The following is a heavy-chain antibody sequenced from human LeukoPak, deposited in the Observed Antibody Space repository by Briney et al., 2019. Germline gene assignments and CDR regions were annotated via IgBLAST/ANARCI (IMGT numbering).Heavy chain of an antibody. CDR3: ARHEWLYPFDY. CDR1: GGSISSSSYY. D-gene: IGHD3-3*01. CDR2: IYCSGST. J-gene: IGHJ4*02. V-gene: IGHV4-39*01. Sequence: SETLSLTCTVSGGSISSSSYYWGWIRQPPGKGLEWIGSIYCSGSTYYNPSLKSRVTISVDTSKNQFSLKLSSVTAADTAVYYCARHEWLYPFDYWGQGTLVTVSS.